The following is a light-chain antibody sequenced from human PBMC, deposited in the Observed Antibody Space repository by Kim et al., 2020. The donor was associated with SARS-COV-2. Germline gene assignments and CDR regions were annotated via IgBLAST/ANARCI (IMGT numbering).Light chain of an antibody. Sequence: QSVLTQPPSVSAAPGQKVTISCSGSSSNIGKNYVSWYQQLPATAPKLLIYDNNKRPSGIPDRFSGSKSGTSATLGITGLQTGDEADYYCGTWDSSLSSMLFGGGTQLTVL. V-gene: IGLV1-51*01. CDR2: DNN. CDR1: SSNIGKNY. J-gene: IGLJ2*01. CDR3: GTWDSSLSSML.